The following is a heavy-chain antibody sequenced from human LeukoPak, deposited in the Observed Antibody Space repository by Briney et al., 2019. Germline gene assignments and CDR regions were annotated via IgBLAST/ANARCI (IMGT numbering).Heavy chain of an antibody. D-gene: IGHD2-15*01. CDR3: VRGRGSSNSYGDIFDY. CDR2: TRNKANSYTT. Sequence: PGGSLRLSCAASGFTFSDHYMDWVRQAPGKGLEWVGRTRNKANSYTTEYAASVRGRFTISRADSKNSLYLQMSSLKIDDTAVYYCVRGRGSSNSYGDIFDYWGQGALVTVSS. CDR1: GFTFSDHY. J-gene: IGHJ4*02. V-gene: IGHV3-72*01.